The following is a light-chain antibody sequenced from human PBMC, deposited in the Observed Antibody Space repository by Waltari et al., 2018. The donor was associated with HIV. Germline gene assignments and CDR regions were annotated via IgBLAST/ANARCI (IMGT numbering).Light chain of an antibody. CDR3: LLYMASGRV. V-gene: IGLV8-61*01. Sequence: QTVVTQEPSFSVSPGGTITLTCGLSSGSVSSAYYPSWYQQTTGQPPRTLSCNTDTRSSGVPDRFSGSIVGNKAALTITGAQSEDESDYDCLLYMASGRVFGGGTRLTVL. CDR1: SGSVSSAYY. J-gene: IGLJ3*02. CDR2: NTD.